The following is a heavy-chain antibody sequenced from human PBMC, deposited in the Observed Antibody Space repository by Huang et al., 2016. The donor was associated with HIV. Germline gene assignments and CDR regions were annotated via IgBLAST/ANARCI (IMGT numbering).Heavy chain of an antibody. V-gene: IGHV3-49*03. J-gene: IGHJ6*03. CDR1: GFIFGDFD. Sequence: EVQVEESGGGLEQPGRSLRLACKGSGFIFGDFDINWFRQPPGKGLEWVGFIRAKASVGTTRSAPSVKDRFSFSRDDSQNTAYLQMETLQTEDTAIYYCSPSGNDYYYYYMDVWGKGTMVTVSS. D-gene: IGHD6-25*01. CDR2: IRAKASVGTT. CDR3: SPSGNDYYYYYMDV.